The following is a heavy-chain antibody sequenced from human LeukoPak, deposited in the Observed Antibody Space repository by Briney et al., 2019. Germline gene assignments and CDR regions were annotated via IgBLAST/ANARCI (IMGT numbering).Heavy chain of an antibody. D-gene: IGHD3-10*01. V-gene: IGHV3-23*01. CDR2: IGGSGGST. CDR3: AKYRGFGDSYDS. CDR1: GFTFSSHA. J-gene: IGHJ4*02. Sequence: PGGSLRLSCAASGFTFSSHAMSWVRQAPGKGLEWVSSIGGSGGSTYYADSVKGRSTISRDTSKNTLYLQMNSLRAEDTAVYYCAKYRGFGDSYDSWGQGTLVTVSS.